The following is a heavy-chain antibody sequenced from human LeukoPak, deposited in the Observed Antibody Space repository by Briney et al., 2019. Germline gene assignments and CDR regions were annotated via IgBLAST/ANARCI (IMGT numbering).Heavy chain of an antibody. CDR3: ARGPYCTDDSCYENWFDP. D-gene: IGHD2-8*01. V-gene: IGHV4-34*01. CDR1: GGSFSGYY. Sequence: SETLSLTCAVYGGSFSGYYWSWLRQPPGKGLEWIGEIHHSGTANYNPSLKSRVTISVDTSKNQFSLNLSSVTAADTAVYYCARGPYCTDDSCYENWFDPWGQGTLVTVSS. J-gene: IGHJ5*02. CDR2: IHHSGTA.